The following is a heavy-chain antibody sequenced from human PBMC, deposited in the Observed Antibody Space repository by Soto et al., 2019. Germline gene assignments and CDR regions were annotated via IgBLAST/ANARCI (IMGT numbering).Heavy chain of an antibody. D-gene: IGHD2-2*01. V-gene: IGHV3-33*01. CDR2: IWDDGTNK. Sequence: QVQLVESGGGVVQPGRSLRLSCAASGFSFSTYGMHWVRQAPGKGLEWVAVIWDDGTNKYYADSVKGRFTISRDNSKNTLYQQMNSLRAEDTVVYYCVRDLREDGCSSSSCFYFDYWGQGTLVTVSS. J-gene: IGHJ4*02. CDR1: GFSFSTYG. CDR3: VRDLREDGCSSSSCFYFDY.